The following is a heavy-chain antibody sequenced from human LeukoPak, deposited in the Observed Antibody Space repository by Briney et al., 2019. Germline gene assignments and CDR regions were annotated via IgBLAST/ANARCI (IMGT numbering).Heavy chain of an antibody. J-gene: IGHJ4*02. V-gene: IGHV3-30*18. CDR2: ISYDGSRD. D-gene: IGHD4-17*01. CDR3: AKGYGYGDYGGDH. Sequence: QSWGSLNLSCAASGFPFSNHGMHWVRQAPDKGLEWVALISYDGSRDFYAGSVRGRFTISRDNFKNTLYLQMNSLKPEDTAVYYCAKGYGYGDYGGDHWGQGTLVTVSS. CDR1: GFPFSNHG.